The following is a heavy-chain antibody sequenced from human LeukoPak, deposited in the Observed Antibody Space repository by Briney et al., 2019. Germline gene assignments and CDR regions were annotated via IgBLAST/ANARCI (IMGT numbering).Heavy chain of an antibody. Sequence: PSETLSLTCTVSGGSISSSSYYWGWIRQPPGKGLEWIGSIYYSGSTYYNPSLKSRVTISVDTSKNQFSLKLSPVTAADTAVYYCARQSQSSSLWPWGQGTLVTVSS. D-gene: IGHD6-13*01. CDR1: GGSISSSSYY. CDR2: IYYSGST. J-gene: IGHJ5*02. CDR3: ARQSQSSSLWP. V-gene: IGHV4-39*01.